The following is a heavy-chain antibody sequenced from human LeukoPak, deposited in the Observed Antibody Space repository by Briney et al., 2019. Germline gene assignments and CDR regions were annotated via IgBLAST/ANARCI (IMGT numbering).Heavy chain of an antibody. D-gene: IGHD1-26*01. CDR2: ISGSDGGT. CDR1: GFTFSSYA. J-gene: IGHJ4*02. Sequence: GGSLRLSCAASGFTFSSYAMSWVRQAPGKGLEWVSGISGSDGGTNYADSVKGRFTISRDNSKNTLYLQMNSLRAEDTAVYYCAKGRSGSYSPTWDYWGQGTLVTVSS. V-gene: IGHV3-23*01. CDR3: AKGRSGSYSPTWDY.